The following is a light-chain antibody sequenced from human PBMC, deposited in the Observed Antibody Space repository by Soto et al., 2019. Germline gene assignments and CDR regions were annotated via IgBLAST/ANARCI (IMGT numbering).Light chain of an antibody. CDR3: SSYTSSSTHVV. V-gene: IGLV2-14*03. CDR2: DVN. CDR1: SSDVGGYNY. Sequence: QSALTQPASVSGSPGQSIAISCTGTSSDVGGYNYVSWYQQHPGRAPKLMIYDVNNRPSGVSDRFSGSKSANTASLTISGLHAEDEADYFCSSYTSSSTHVVFGGGTQLTVL. J-gene: IGLJ2*01.